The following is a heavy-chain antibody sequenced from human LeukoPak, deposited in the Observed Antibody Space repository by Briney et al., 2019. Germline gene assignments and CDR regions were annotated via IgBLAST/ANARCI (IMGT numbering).Heavy chain of an antibody. V-gene: IGHV3-30*18. D-gene: IGHD6-19*01. J-gene: IGHJ3*02. CDR1: GFTFSSYG. Sequence: GRSLRLSCAASGFTFSSYGMHWVRQAPGKGLEWVTVISYDGSNKYYADSVKGRFTISRDNSKNTLYLQMNSLRAEDTAVYYCAKDLGGAVAGITFDIWGQGTMVTVSS. CDR2: ISYDGSNK. CDR3: AKDLGGAVAGITFDI.